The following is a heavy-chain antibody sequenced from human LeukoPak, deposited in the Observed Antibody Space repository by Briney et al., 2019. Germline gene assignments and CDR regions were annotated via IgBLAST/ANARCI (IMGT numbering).Heavy chain of an antibody. CDR2: ISGSGGST. D-gene: IGHD4-11*01. J-gene: IGHJ4*02. V-gene: IGHV3-23*01. CDR3: AKEQSRYYFDY. CDR1: GFTFSSYA. Sequence: EGSLRLSCAASGFTFSSYAMSWVRRAPGKGLEWVSAISGSGGSTYYADSVKGRFTISRDNSKNTLYLQMNSLRAEDTAVHYCAKEQSRYYFDYWGQGTLVTVSS.